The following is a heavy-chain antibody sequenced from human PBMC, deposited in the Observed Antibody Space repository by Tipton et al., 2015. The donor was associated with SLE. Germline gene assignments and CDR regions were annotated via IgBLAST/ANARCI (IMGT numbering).Heavy chain of an antibody. D-gene: IGHD4-11*01. Sequence: GSLRLSCSASGFTFSSYAMHWVRQAPGKGLEYVSAISSNGGSTYYADSVKGRFTISRDNAKNSLYLQMNSLRAEDTAVYYCARSGGYDYSNYNWFDPWGQGTLVTVSS. CDR2: ISSNGGST. CDR3: ARSGGYDYSNYNWFDP. J-gene: IGHJ5*02. V-gene: IGHV3-64*04. CDR1: GFTFSSYA.